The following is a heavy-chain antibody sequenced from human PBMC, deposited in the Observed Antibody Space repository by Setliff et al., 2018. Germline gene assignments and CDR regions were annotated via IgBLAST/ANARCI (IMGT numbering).Heavy chain of an antibody. CDR2: IYYSGST. D-gene: IGHD3-3*01. CDR3: ARHFRSSKVQFLEYLTDYYFDS. CDR1: DVSISSSSFY. V-gene: IGHV4-39*01. Sequence: PSETLSLTWTVSDVSISSSSFYWAWIRQPPGKGLEWIGSIYYSGSTYYNPSLTSRVTISVDTSNNQLSLNLRSVTAADTAIYYCARHFRSSKVQFLEYLTDYYFDSWGQGTLVTVSS. J-gene: IGHJ4*02.